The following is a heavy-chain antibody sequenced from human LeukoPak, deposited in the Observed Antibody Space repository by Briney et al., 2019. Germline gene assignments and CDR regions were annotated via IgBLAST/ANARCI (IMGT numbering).Heavy chain of an antibody. CDR2: INPSGGST. D-gene: IGHD3-3*01. Sequence: ASVKVSCKASGYTFTSYYMHWVRQAPGQGLEWMGIINPSGGSTSYAQKFQGRVTITADESTSTAYMELSSLRSEDTAVYYCARRPPSGYDRPFDYWGQGTLVTVSS. CDR3: ARRPPSGYDRPFDY. J-gene: IGHJ4*02. CDR1: GYTFTSYY. V-gene: IGHV1-46*01.